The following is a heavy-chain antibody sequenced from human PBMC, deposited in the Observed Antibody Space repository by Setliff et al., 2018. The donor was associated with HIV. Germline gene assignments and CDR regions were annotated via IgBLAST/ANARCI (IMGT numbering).Heavy chain of an antibody. D-gene: IGHD3-10*01. J-gene: IGHJ5*02. CDR3: AVWIREVIS. CDR1: GFIFDSYT. V-gene: IGHV3-72*01. CDR2: TKNKDNSFTT. Sequence: PGGSLRLSCAASGFIFDSYTLHWVRQTPGKGLEWVGRTKNKDNSFTTEYAASVKGRFTISRDDSKNSLSLHMNSLKTEDTAVYYCAVWIREVISWGRGTLVTVSS.